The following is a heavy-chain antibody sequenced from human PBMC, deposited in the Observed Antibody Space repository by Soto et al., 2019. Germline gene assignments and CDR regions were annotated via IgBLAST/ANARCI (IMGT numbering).Heavy chain of an antibody. V-gene: IGHV2-5*01. D-gene: IGHD5-12*01. CDR1: GFSLSTSGVG. J-gene: IGHJ5*02. CDR3: AHTLVDTIRKNWFDP. Sequence: QITLKESGPTLVKPTQTLTLTCTFSGFSLSTSGVGVGWIRQPPGKALEWLALIYWNDDKRYSPSLKSRLTITKDTSKNQVVLTMTNMDPVDTATYYCAHTLVDTIRKNWFDPWGQGTLVTVSS. CDR2: IYWNDDK.